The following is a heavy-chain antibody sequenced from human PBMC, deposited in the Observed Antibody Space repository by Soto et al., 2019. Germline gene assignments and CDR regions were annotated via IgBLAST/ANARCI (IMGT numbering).Heavy chain of an antibody. D-gene: IGHD3-22*01. CDR1: GGTFSSYG. CDR3: ARGVQHARSGYYSFY. Sequence: QVQLVQSGAEVKKPGSSVKVSCKASGGTFSSYGIDWVRQAPGQGLEWMGGIIPIFGSANYAQKIQGRVTITADESTRTAYMELRSLRSEETAVYDCARGVQHARSGYYSFYWGQGTLVTVS. CDR2: IIPIFGSA. V-gene: IGHV1-69*01. J-gene: IGHJ4*02.